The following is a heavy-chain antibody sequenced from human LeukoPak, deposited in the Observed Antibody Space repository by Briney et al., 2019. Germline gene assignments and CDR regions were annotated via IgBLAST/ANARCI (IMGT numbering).Heavy chain of an antibody. CDR3: ARVEYSSSWYGGGGYYYMDV. J-gene: IGHJ6*03. D-gene: IGHD6-13*01. CDR2: IIPIFGTA. V-gene: IGHV1-69*06. Sequence: SVKVSCKASGGTFSSYAISWVRQAPGPGLEWMGGIIPIFGTANYAQKFQGRVTITADKSTSTAYMELSSLRSEDTAVYYCARVEYSSSWYGGGGYYYMDVWGKGTTVTVSS. CDR1: GGTFSSYA.